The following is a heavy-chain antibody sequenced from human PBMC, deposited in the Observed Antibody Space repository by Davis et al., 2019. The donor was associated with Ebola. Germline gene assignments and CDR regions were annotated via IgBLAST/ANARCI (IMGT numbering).Heavy chain of an antibody. V-gene: IGHV3-30*18. J-gene: IGHJ6*03. CDR3: AKAELEPPYYYMDV. CDR2: ISYDGSNK. CDR1: GFTFSSYG. D-gene: IGHD1-1*01. Sequence: PGGSLRLSCAASGFTFSSYGMHWVRQAPGKGLEWVAVISYDGSNKYYADSVKGRFTISRDNSKNTLYLQMNSLRAEDTAVYYCAKAELEPPYYYMDVWGKGTTVTVSS.